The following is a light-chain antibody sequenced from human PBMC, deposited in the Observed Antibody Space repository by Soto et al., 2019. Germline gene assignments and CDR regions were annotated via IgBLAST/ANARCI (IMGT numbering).Light chain of an antibody. Sequence: DFQMTQSPSTLSASVGDRVTITCRASQNIRSRLAWFQQKPGKAPNLLIYDASRLESGVPQRCSGSGAGAEFTLTSSRLQTDDFSSYYCQQYHSYWTFGQGTKVE. J-gene: IGKJ1*01. V-gene: IGKV1-5*01. CDR3: QQYHSYWT. CDR1: QNIRSR. CDR2: DAS.